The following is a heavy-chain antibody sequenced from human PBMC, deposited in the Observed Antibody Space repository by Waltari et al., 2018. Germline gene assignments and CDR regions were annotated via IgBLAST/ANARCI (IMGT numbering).Heavy chain of an antibody. Sequence: QVQLVQSGAEVKKPGASVKVSCKASGYTFTGYYMHWVRQAPGQGLEWMGWINPNSGGTNYAQKFQGRVTMTRDTSISPAYMERSRLRSDDTAVYYGARVKPGIAAAVRQRGWFDPWGQGTLVTVSS. V-gene: IGHV1-2*02. D-gene: IGHD6-13*01. CDR2: INPNSGGT. J-gene: IGHJ5*02. CDR1: GYTFTGYY. CDR3: ARVKPGIAAAVRQRGWFDP.